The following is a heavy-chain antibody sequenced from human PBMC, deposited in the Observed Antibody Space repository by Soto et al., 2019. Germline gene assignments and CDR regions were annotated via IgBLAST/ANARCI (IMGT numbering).Heavy chain of an antibody. D-gene: IGHD1-7*01. V-gene: IGHV1-69*13. Sequence: SVKVSCKASGGTFSSYSISWVRQAPGEGLEWMGGIIPIFGTANYAQKFQGRVTITADESTSTAYMELSSLRSEDTAVYYCARDPTGTKGYYYYGMDVWGQGTTVTVSS. CDR3: ARDPTGTKGYYYYGMDV. CDR1: GGTFSSYS. CDR2: IIPIFGTA. J-gene: IGHJ6*02.